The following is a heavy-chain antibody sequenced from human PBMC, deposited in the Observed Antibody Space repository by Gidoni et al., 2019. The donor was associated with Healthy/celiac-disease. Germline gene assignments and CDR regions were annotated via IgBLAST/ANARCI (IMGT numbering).Heavy chain of an antibody. CDR2: IRSKAYGGTT. J-gene: IGHJ2*01. CDR3: TRGPRPAQFDL. CDR1: GFTFGDYA. Sequence: EVQLVESGGGLVQPGRSLRLSCSASGFTFGDYAMSWFRQAPGKGLEWVGFIRSKAYGGTTEYAASVKGRFTIPRDDSKSIAYLQMNSLKTEDTAVYYCTRGPRPAQFDLWGRGTLVTVSS. V-gene: IGHV3-49*03.